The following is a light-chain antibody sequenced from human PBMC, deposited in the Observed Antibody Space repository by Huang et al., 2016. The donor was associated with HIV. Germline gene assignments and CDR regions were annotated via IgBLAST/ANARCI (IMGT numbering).Light chain of an antibody. CDR3: QHLYT. CDR1: HAIGTY. V-gene: IGKV1-9*01. J-gene: IGKJ4*01. Sequence: IQLTQFPSSLSASVGDRVTITCRTKHAIGTYLAWYQQKPGKAPELLPNSTSTLRRGVPSRCSGGGSVTDFTLTITSLQPEDFASYSCQHLYTFGGGTKVEIK. CDR2: STS.